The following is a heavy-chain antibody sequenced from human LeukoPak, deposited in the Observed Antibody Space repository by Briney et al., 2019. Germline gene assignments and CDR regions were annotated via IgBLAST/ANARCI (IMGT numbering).Heavy chain of an antibody. CDR2: ISGSGDDT. D-gene: IGHD1-26*01. CDR3: AKTNVGGTRGHPYNFDY. V-gene: IGHV3-23*01. Sequence: GVSLRLSCVASGFTFTNYAMNWVRRTPGKGLEWVSGISGSGDDTHYADSVKGRFTISRDNSKNQVSLQMNSLTVEDTALYFCAKTNVGGTRGHPYNFDYWGQGTLVTVSS. J-gene: IGHJ4*02. CDR1: GFTFTNYA.